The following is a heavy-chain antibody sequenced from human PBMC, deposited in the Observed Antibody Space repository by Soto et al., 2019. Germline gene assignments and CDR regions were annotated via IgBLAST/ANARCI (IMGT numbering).Heavy chain of an antibody. CDR3: ARDPAKYTAMASDY. J-gene: IGHJ4*02. Sequence: ASVKVSCKASGGTFSNYAISWVRQAPGQGLEWMGWISAYNGNTNYAQKLQGRVTMTTDTSTSTAYMELRSLRSDDTAVYYCARDPAKYTAMASDYWGQGTLVTVSS. V-gene: IGHV1-18*01. CDR1: GGTFSNYA. CDR2: ISAYNGNT. D-gene: IGHD5-18*01.